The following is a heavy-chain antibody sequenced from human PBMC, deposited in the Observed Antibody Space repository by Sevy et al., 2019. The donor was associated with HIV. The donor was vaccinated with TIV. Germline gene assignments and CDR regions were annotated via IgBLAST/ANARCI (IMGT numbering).Heavy chain of an antibody. J-gene: IGHJ4*02. CDR1: GFSFNIYA. V-gene: IGHV3-23*01. CDR2: MGGSGVDT. Sequence: GGSLRLSCAASGFSFNIYAMSWVRQGSGKGLEWVAGMGGSGVDTHYADSVKGRFTISGDNSKNTLYLQMSNLRAEDTAVYYCAKAGSDYVWETYRFFDYWGQGTLVTVSS. CDR3: AKAGSDYVWETYRFFDY. D-gene: IGHD3-16*02.